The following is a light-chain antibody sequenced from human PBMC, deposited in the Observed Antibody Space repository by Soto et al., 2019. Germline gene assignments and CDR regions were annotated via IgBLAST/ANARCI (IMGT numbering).Light chain of an antibody. CDR1: QSVSNNY. Sequence: EIVLTQSPGTLSLSPGERATLSCRASQSVSNNYLAWYQQKPGQAPRLLIYGASNRATGIPDRFSGSGSGTEFTLTISSLQPEDFATYYCLQHSSYPWTFGQGTKVDIK. J-gene: IGKJ1*01. V-gene: IGKV3-20*01. CDR2: GAS. CDR3: LQHSSYPWT.